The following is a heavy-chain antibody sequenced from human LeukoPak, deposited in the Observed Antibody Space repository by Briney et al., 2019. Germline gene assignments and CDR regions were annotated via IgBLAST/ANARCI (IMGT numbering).Heavy chain of an antibody. V-gene: IGHV1-69*01. Sequence: SVKVSCKASGGTFSSYAISWVRQAPGHGLEWMGGIIPIFGTANYAQKSQGRVTITADESTSTAYRELSSLRSQDTAVYYCARVGTDYYMYVGDKGTTVSVSS. D-gene: IGHD1-1*01. CDR2: IIPIFGTA. CDR1: GGTFSSYA. CDR3: ARVGTDYYMYV. J-gene: IGHJ6*03.